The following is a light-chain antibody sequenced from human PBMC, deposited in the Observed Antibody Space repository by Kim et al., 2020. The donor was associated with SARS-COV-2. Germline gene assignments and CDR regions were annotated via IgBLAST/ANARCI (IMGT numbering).Light chain of an antibody. CDR2: SNN. CDR3: AAWDDSLNGWV. J-gene: IGLJ3*02. V-gene: IGLV1-44*01. CDR1: SSNIGSNT. Sequence: GQRFTISCSGSSSNIGSNTVNWYQQLPGTAPKLLIYSNNPRPSGVPDRFSGSKSGTSASLAISGLQSEDEADYYCAAWDDSLNGWVFGGGTQLTVL.